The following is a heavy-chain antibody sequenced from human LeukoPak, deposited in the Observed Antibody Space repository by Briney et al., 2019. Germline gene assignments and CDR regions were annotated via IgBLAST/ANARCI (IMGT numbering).Heavy chain of an antibody. D-gene: IGHD3-10*01. CDR1: GYSFTSYW. J-gene: IGHJ6*02. CDR3: ARRGVYGSGSYHSNYYYGMDV. V-gene: IGHV5-51*01. Sequence: GESLKISCKGSGYSFTSYWIGWVRQMPGKGLEWMGIIYPGDSDTRYSPSFQGQVTISADKSISTAYLQWSSLKASDTAMYYCARRGVYGSGSYHSNYYYGMDVWGQGTTVTVSS. CDR2: IYPGDSDT.